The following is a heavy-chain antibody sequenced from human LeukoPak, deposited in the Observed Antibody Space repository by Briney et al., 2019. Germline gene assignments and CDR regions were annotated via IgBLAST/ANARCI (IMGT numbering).Heavy chain of an antibody. CDR3: ARDPSGSYFDY. D-gene: IGHD1-26*01. J-gene: IGHJ4*02. CDR1: GGSISSYF. Sequence: KPSETLSLTCTVSGGSISSYFWSWIRQPSGKGLEWIGYIYYSGSTNYNPSLKSRVTISVDTSKNQFSLNLSSVTAADTAVYYCARDPSGSYFDYWGQGTLVTVSS. V-gene: IGHV4-59*01. CDR2: IYYSGST.